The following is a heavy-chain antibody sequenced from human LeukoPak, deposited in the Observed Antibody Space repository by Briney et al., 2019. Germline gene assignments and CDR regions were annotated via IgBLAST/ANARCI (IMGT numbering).Heavy chain of an antibody. J-gene: IGHJ4*02. CDR1: GFTVSSND. V-gene: IGHV3-21*01. D-gene: IGHD3-10*01. CDR2: ISTSSIYI. CDR3: ARDGITMRILEY. Sequence: GGSLRLSCAASGFTVSSNDMNWVRQAPGKGLEWVASISTSSIYIYYADSVKGRFIISRDNAKNSLYLQMDSLRAEDTAVYYCARDGITMRILEYWGQGTLVTVSS.